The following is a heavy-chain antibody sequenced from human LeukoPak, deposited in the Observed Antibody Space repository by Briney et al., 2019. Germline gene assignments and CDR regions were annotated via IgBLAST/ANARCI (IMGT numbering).Heavy chain of an antibody. J-gene: IGHJ4*02. V-gene: IGHV4-61*01. D-gene: IGHD6-25*01. CDR3: AREASGAAPRADY. CDR2: IYYSGST. Sequence: PSETLSLTCTVSGGSVSSGSYYWSWIRQPPGKGLEWIGYIYYSGSTNYNPSLKSRVTISVDTSKNQFSLKLSSVTAADTAVYYCAREASGAAPRADYRGQGTLVTVSS. CDR1: GGSVSSGSYY.